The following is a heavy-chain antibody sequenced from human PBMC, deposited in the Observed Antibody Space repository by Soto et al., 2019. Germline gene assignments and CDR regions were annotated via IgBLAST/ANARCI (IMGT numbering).Heavy chain of an antibody. Sequence: PWGSLRLSCAASGFTFSSYAMSWVRQAPGKGLEWVSAISGSGGSTYYADSVKGRFTISRDNSKNTLYLQMSSLRAEDTAVYYCAKDQATVLMYYDFWSGPYMDVWGKGTTVTVSS. D-gene: IGHD3-3*01. CDR3: AKDQATVLMYYDFWSGPYMDV. CDR2: ISGSGGST. J-gene: IGHJ6*03. V-gene: IGHV3-23*01. CDR1: GFTFSSYA.